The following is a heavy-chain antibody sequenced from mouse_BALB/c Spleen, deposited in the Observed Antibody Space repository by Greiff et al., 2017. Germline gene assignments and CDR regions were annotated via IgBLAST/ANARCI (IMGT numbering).Heavy chain of an antibody. CDR2: INPGSGGT. CDR3: AAITTVVA. CDR1: GYAFTNYL. D-gene: IGHD1-1*01. Sequence: QVQLQQSGAELVRPGTSVKVSCKASGYAFTNYLIEWVKQRPGQGLEWIGVINPGSGGTNYNEKFKGKATLTADKSSSTAYMQLSSLTSDDSAVYFCAAITTVVAWGQGTTLTVSS. V-gene: IGHV1-54*01. J-gene: IGHJ2*01.